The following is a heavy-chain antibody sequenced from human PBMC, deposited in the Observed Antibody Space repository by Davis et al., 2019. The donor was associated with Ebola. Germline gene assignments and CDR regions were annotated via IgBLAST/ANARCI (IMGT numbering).Heavy chain of an antibody. CDR2: IYYSGST. CDR3: ARTPGYCSGGSCYSGDY. D-gene: IGHD2-15*01. Sequence: MPSETLSLTCTVSGGSISSYYWSWIRQPPGKGLEWIGYIYYSGSTNYNPSLKSRVTISVDTSKNQFPLKLSSVTAADTAVYYCARTPGYCSGGSCYSGDYWGQGTLVTVSS. CDR1: GGSISSYY. V-gene: IGHV4-59*08. J-gene: IGHJ4*02.